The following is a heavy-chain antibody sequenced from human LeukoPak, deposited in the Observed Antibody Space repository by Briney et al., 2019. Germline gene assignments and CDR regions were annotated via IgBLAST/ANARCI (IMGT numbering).Heavy chain of an antibody. CDR2: IRSGGDGT. V-gene: IGHV3-23*01. Sequence: PAGGSLRLSCAASGFGFDDFAMHWVRQAPGKGLEWVSAIRSGGDGTLYADSVKGRFTISRDNSKNTLFLQMNNMRAEDTAVYYCARDPNGDYVGAFEMWGPGTKVTVS. CDR1: GFGFDDFA. D-gene: IGHD4-17*01. J-gene: IGHJ3*02. CDR3: ARDPNGDYVGAFEM.